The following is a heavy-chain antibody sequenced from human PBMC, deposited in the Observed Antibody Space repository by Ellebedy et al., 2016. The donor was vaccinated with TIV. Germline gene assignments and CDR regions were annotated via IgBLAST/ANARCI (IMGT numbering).Heavy chain of an antibody. Sequence: MPSETLSLTCTVSGGSISSYYWSWIRQPPGKGLEWIGYIYYSGSTNYNPSLKSRVTISVDTSKNQFSLKLSPVTAADTAVYYCARHAQVIPTYYHDSSGYSAFDIWGQGTMVTVSS. D-gene: IGHD3-22*01. CDR3: ARHAQVIPTYYHDSSGYSAFDI. CDR1: GGSISSYY. J-gene: IGHJ3*02. CDR2: IYYSGST. V-gene: IGHV4-59*08.